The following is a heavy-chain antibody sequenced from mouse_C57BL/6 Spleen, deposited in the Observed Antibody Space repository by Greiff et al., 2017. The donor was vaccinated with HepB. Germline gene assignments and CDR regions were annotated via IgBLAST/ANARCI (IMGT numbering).Heavy chain of an antibody. J-gene: IGHJ1*03. CDR2: IDPEDGDT. V-gene: IGHV14-1*01. Sequence: VQLQQSGAELVRPGASVKLSCTASGFNIKDYYMHWVKQRPEQGLEWIGRIDPEDGDTEYAPKFQGKATMTADTSSNTAYLQLSSLTSEDTAVYYCTTGYYYGSSYGYFDVWGTGTTVTVSS. CDR1: GFNIKDYY. CDR3: TTGYYYGSSYGYFDV. D-gene: IGHD1-1*01.